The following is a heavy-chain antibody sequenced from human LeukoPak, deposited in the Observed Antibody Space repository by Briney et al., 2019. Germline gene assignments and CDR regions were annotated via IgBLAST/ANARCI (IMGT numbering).Heavy chain of an antibody. D-gene: IGHD3-10*01. Sequence: SETLSLTCTVSGGSISSSSYYWGWIRQPPGKGLEWIGGIYYSGSTYYNPSLKSRVTISVDTSKNQFSLKLSSVTAADTAVYYCARLGARGADYWGQGTLVTVSS. CDR1: GGSISSSSYY. V-gene: IGHV4-39*01. J-gene: IGHJ4*02. CDR3: ARLGARGADY. CDR2: IYYSGST.